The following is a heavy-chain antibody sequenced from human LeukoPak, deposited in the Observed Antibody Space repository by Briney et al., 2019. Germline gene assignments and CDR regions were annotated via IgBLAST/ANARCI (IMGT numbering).Heavy chain of an antibody. CDR1: GYTFTGYY. Sequence: GASVKVSCKASGYTFTGYYMHWVRQAPGQGLEWMGWINPNSGGTNYAQKFQGRVTMTRDTSISTAYMELSRLRSDDTAVYCCARGYGGYSYGRHFDYWGQGSQVTVSS. CDR3: ARGYGGYSYGRHFDY. D-gene: IGHD5-18*01. CDR2: INPNSGGT. J-gene: IGHJ4*02. V-gene: IGHV1-2*02.